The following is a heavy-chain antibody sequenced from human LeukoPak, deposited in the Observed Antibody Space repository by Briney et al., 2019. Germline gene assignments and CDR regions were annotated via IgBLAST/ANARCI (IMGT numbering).Heavy chain of an antibody. D-gene: IGHD4-17*01. J-gene: IGHJ6*02. CDR1: GFTFSSYA. CDR3: AKGTTVTTDYYYGMDV. CDR2: ISGSGGST. Sequence: GSLRLSCAASGFTFSSYAMSWVRQAPGKGLEWVSAISGSGGSTYYADSVKGRFTISRDNSKNTLYLQMNSLRAEDTAVYYCAKGTTVTTDYYYGMDVWGQGTTVTVSS. V-gene: IGHV3-23*01.